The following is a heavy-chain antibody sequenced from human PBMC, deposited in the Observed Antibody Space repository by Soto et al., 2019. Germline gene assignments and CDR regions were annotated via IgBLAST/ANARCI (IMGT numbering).Heavy chain of an antibody. CDR2: ISGGGTTV. D-gene: IGHD3-10*01. Sequence: QVQLVESGGGLVEPGGSLRLSCAASGFRFGDHYMTWIRQAPGKGLEWVSKISGGGTTVYYAGSVKGRFTVSRDNAKNSLYLQMNSLRAEDTAVYYCAGDPYPYGSAFWGQGTLVTVSS. J-gene: IGHJ4*02. CDR1: GFRFGDHY. CDR3: AGDPYPYGSAF. V-gene: IGHV3-11*01.